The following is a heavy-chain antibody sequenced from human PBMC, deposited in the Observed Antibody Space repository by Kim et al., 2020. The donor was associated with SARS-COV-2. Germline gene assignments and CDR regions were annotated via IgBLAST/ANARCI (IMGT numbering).Heavy chain of an antibody. CDR2: ISGSGGST. V-gene: IGHV3-23*01. J-gene: IGHJ6*02. D-gene: IGHD3-10*01. CDR3: AKCIGSMGLLWFGTGGGGMDV. CDR1: GFTFSNYG. Sequence: GGSLRLSCAASGFTFSNYGMHWVRQAPGKGLEWVSAISGSGGSTYYADSVKGRFTISRDNSKNTLYLQMNSLRAEDTAVYYCAKCIGSMGLLWFGTGGGGMDVWGQGTTVTVSS.